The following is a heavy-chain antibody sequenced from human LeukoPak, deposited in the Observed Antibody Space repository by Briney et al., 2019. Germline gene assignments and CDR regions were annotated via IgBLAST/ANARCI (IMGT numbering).Heavy chain of an antibody. J-gene: IGHJ4*02. CDR1: GFTFSSYS. CDR2: ISSSSSYI. D-gene: IGHD2-21*02. V-gene: IGHV3-21*01. Sequence: PGGSLRPSCAASGFTFSSYSMNWVRQAPGKGLEWVSSISSSSSYIYYADSVKGRFTISRDNAKNSLYLQMNSLRAEDTAVYYCAKDRVTYRIFDYWGQGTLVTVSS. CDR3: AKDRVTYRIFDY.